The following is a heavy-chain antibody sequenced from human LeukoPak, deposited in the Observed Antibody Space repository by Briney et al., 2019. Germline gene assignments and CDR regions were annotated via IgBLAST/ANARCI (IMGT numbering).Heavy chain of an antibody. Sequence: TLSLTCTVSGGSISSYYWSWIRQPPGKALEWLAHIYWDDDNRYSPSLKSRLTITKDTSKNQVVLTMTNMDPVDTATYYCAHRSTVTPYYFDYWGQGTLVTVSS. D-gene: IGHD4-17*01. CDR2: IYWDDDN. J-gene: IGHJ4*02. CDR1: GGSISSYYW. CDR3: AHRSTVTPYYFDY. V-gene: IGHV2-5*08.